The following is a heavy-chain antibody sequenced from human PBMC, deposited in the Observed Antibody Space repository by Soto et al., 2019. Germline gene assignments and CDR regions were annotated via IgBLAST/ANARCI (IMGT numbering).Heavy chain of an antibody. J-gene: IGHJ4*02. Sequence: PGGSLRLSCAASGFTFSSYSMNWVRQAPGKGLEWVSSISSSSSYIYYADSVKGRFTISRDNAKNSLYLQMNSLGAEDTAVYYCARDKNWNYGGPFDYWGQGTLVTVSS. CDR2: ISSSSSYI. D-gene: IGHD1-7*01. CDR3: ARDKNWNYGGPFDY. CDR1: GFTFSSYS. V-gene: IGHV3-21*01.